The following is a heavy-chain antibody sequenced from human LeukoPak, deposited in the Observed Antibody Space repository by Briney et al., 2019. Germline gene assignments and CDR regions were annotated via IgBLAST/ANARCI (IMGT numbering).Heavy chain of an antibody. J-gene: IGHJ6*04. CDR1: GGSVSSGSYY. V-gene: IGHV4-61*01. CDR3: ARGVPKNYYYGMDV. Sequence: PSETLSLTCTVSGGSVSSGSYYWSWIRQPPGKGLEWIGYIYYSGSTNHNPSLKSRVTISVDTSKNQFSLKLSSVTAADTAVYYCARGVPKNYYYGMDVWGKGTTVTVSS. CDR2: IYYSGST.